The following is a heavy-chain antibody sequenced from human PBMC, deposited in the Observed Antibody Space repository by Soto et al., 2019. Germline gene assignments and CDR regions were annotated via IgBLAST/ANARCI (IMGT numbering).Heavy chain of an antibody. D-gene: IGHD4-17*01. Sequence: SETLSLTCTVSGGSISSTSYYWGWIRQPPGKGLEWIGNIYYSGSTSYNSSLKSRVTISVDASKNQFSLKLSSVTAADTALYYCARLTVSRGFAYWGQGTLVTVSS. J-gene: IGHJ4*02. CDR2: IYYSGST. V-gene: IGHV4-39*01. CDR3: ARLTVSRGFAY. CDR1: GGSISSTSYY.